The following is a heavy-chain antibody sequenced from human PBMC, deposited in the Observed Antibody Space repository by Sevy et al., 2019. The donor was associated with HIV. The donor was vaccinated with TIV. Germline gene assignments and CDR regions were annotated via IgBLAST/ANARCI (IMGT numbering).Heavy chain of an antibody. CDR2: IYPGDSDT. Sequence: GGSLRLSCKGSGYSFTSYWIGWVRQMPGKGLEWMGIIYPGDSDTRYSPSFQGQVTISADKSISTAYLQWSSLKASDTAMYYCARHVAGGDYYYGMDVWGQGTTVIVSS. J-gene: IGHJ6*02. V-gene: IGHV5-51*01. D-gene: IGHD6-19*01. CDR1: GYSFTSYW. CDR3: ARHVAGGDYYYGMDV.